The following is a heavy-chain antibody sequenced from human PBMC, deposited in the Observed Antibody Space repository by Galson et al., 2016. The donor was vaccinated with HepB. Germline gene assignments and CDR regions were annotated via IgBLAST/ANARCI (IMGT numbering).Heavy chain of an antibody. Sequence: SLRLSCAASGFSFSSYGMHWVRQAPGKGLEWVALIWYDGSNEHFADSVKGRFTISRDNSKNTLYLQMNSLRAEDTAVYYCARQNQWDLLSYLDYWGKGTLVTVSS. CDR3: ARQNQWDLLSYLDY. CDR1: GFSFSSYG. D-gene: IGHD1-26*01. J-gene: IGHJ4*02. V-gene: IGHV3-33*01. CDR2: IWYDGSNE.